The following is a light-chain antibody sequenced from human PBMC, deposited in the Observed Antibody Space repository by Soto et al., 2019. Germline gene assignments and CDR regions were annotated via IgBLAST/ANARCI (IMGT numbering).Light chain of an antibody. Sequence: EIVLTQSPGTLSLSPGERATLSCRASQSVSSSYLAWYQQKPGQAPRLLIYGASGRATGIPDRFSGSGSGTDFTLTISRLEPEDFAVYYCQQYGRTFGQGTKVDSK. CDR3: QQYGRT. V-gene: IGKV3-20*01. CDR1: QSVSSSY. J-gene: IGKJ1*01. CDR2: GAS.